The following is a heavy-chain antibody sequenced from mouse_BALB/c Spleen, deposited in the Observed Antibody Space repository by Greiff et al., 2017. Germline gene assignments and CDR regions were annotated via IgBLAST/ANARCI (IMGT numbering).Heavy chain of an antibody. V-gene: IGHV1S135*01. CDR3: AREYDYDRAY. J-gene: IGHJ3*01. Sequence: VQLQQSGPELMKPGASVKISCKASGYLFTSYYMHWVKQSHGKSLEWIGYIDPFNGGTSYNQKFKGKATLTVDKSSSTAYMHLSSLTSEDSAVYYCAREYDYDRAYWGQGTLVTVSA. CDR2: IDPFNGGT. D-gene: IGHD2-4*01. CDR1: GYLFTSYY.